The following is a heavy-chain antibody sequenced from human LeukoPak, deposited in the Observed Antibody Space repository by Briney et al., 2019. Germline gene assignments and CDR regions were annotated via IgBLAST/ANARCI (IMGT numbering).Heavy chain of an antibody. D-gene: IGHD3-22*01. CDR1: GFTFSSYW. J-gene: IGHJ4*02. V-gene: IGHV3-74*01. CDR2: INTDGSSL. CDR3: ARRINYYDSSGYYYVRYFDS. Sequence: GGSLRLSCAASGFTFSSYWMYWVRQAPGKGPVWVARINTDGSSLNYADSVKGRFTISRDNAKNTLYLQMNSLEAEDTAVYYCARRINYYDSSGYYYVRYFDSWGQGTLVAVSS.